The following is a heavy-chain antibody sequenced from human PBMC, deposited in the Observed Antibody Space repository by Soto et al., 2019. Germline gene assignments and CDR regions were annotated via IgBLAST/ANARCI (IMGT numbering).Heavy chain of an antibody. CDR3: ANDTVAAAGWRSSGFDP. Sequence: GGSLRLSCAASGFTFSSYAMSWVRQAPGQGLEWVSAISGSGGSTYYADSVKGRFTISRDNSKNTLYLQMNRLRAEDTAVYDGANDTVAAAGWRSSGFDPWGQGTLVTVSS. CDR2: ISGSGGST. J-gene: IGHJ5*02. D-gene: IGHD6-13*01. CDR1: GFTFSSYA. V-gene: IGHV3-23*01.